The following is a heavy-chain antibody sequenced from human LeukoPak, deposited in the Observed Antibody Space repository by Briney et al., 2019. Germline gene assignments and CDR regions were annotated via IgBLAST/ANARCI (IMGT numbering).Heavy chain of an antibody. V-gene: IGHV4-38-2*02. CDR2: IYHSGST. J-gene: IGHJ3*02. CDR1: GYSISSGYY. CDR3: ARSLRGDWFGGGLQIDAFDI. Sequence: PSETLSLTCTVSGYSISSGYYWGWIRQPPGKGLEWIGSIYHSGSTYYNPSLKSRVTMSVDTSKNQFSLKLSSVTAADTAVYYCARSLRGDWFGGGLQIDAFDIWGQGTMVTVSS. D-gene: IGHD3-10*01.